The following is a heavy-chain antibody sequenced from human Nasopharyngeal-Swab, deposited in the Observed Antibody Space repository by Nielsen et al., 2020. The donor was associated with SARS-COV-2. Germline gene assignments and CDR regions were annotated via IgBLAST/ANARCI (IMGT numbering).Heavy chain of an antibody. D-gene: IGHD3-10*01. V-gene: IGHV4-59*01. Sequence: SETLSLTCTVSGGSINSYYWSWIRQPPGKGLEWIGYIYYSGSTNYNPSLKSRVTISVDTSKNQFSLKLSSVTAADTAVYYCAREGRITMVRGVITKTNWFDPWDQGTLVTVSS. CDR3: AREGRITMVRGVITKTNWFDP. J-gene: IGHJ5*02. CDR2: IYYSGST. CDR1: GGSINSYY.